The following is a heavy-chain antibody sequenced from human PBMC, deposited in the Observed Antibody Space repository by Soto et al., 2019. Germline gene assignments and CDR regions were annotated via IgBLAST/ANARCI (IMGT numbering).Heavy chain of an antibody. Sequence: ASVKVSCKASGYTFTSYAMHWVRQAPGQRLEWMGWINAGNGNTKYSQKFQGRVTITRDTSASTAYMELSSLRSEDTAVYYCARVLDVVTPSNALDIWGQGTMVTVS. CDR3: ARVLDVVTPSNALDI. V-gene: IGHV1-3*01. D-gene: IGHD2-21*02. J-gene: IGHJ3*02. CDR2: INAGNGNT. CDR1: GYTFTSYA.